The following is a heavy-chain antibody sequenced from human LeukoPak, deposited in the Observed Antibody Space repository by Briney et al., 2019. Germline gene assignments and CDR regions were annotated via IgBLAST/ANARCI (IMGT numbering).Heavy chain of an antibody. J-gene: IGHJ4*02. CDR1: GFTFSDYA. Sequence: GGSLRLSCAASGFTFSDYAMSWVRQAPGKGLEWVSTLSGSGTTTFYANSVKGRFTISRDSSKNTLYLQMNSLRAADTALYYCTKDYDTVGYYSSDYWGQGTLVTVSS. V-gene: IGHV3-23*01. D-gene: IGHD3-22*01. CDR2: LSGSGTTT. CDR3: TKDYDTVGYYSSDY.